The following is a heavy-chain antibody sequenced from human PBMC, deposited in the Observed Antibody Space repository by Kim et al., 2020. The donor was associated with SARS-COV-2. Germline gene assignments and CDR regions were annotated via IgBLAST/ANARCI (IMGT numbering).Heavy chain of an antibody. J-gene: IGHJ4*02. D-gene: IGHD4-17*01. Sequence: DSVKGRFTISRDNSKNTLYLQMNSLRAEDTAVYYCARDNMWGTTVTMVGYWGQGTLVTVSS. V-gene: IGHV3-30*07. CDR3: ARDNMWGTTVTMVGY.